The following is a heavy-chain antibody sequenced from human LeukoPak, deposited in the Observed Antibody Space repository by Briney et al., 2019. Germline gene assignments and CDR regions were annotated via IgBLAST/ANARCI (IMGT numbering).Heavy chain of an antibody. CDR1: GGSISSSSYY. CDR3: ARHGIVVVPAIVDY. CDR2: SYYSGSP. D-gene: IGHD2-2*01. Sequence: SETLSLTCTVSGGSISSSSYYWGWIRQPPGKGLEWIGSSYYSGSPYYNPSLKSRVTVSVDTSKNQFSLKLSSVTAADTAVYYCARHGIVVVPAIVDYWGQGTLVTVSS. V-gene: IGHV4-39*01. J-gene: IGHJ4*02.